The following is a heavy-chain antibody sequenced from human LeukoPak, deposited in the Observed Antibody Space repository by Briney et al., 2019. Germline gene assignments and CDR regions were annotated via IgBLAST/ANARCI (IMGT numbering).Heavy chain of an antibody. CDR1: RFTFSSYG. CDR2: ISGSGGNT. CDR3: AKDRNDYGDYWFDP. Sequence: GSLRLSCAASRFTFSSYGMNWVRQAPGKGLEWVSAISGSGGNTYYADSVKGRFTISRDNSKNTLYLQMNSLRAEDTAVYYCAKDRNDYGDYWFDPWGQGTLVTVSS. D-gene: IGHD4-17*01. V-gene: IGHV3-23*01. J-gene: IGHJ5*02.